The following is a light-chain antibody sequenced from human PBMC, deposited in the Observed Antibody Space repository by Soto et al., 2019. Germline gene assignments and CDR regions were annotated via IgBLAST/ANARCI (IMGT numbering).Light chain of an antibody. CDR2: GNS. J-gene: IGLJ2*01. CDR1: SSNLGADYD. V-gene: IGLV1-40*01. Sequence: QAVVTQPPSVSGAPGQRVTISCTGSSSNLGADYDVHWYRQLPGTAPKLLIYGNSNRPSGVPDRFSGSKSGTSASLAITGRQAEDEADYYCQSYDSSLSTYVVFGGGTKLTVL. CDR3: QSYDSSLSTYVV.